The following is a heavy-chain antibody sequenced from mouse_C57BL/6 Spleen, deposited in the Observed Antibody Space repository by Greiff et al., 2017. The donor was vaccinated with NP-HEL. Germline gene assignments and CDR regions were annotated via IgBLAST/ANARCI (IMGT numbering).Heavy chain of an antibody. D-gene: IGHD2-2*01. CDR1: GYTFTSYW. J-gene: IGHJ3*01. CDR2: IDPSDSYT. Sequence: QVQLQQPGAELVMPGASVKLSCKASGYTFTSYWMHWVKQRPGQGLEWIGEIDPSDSYTNYNQKFKGKSTLTVDKSSSTAYMQLRSLTSEDSAVYYCARGEGYDASFAYWGQGTLVTVSA. CDR3: ARGEGYDASFAY. V-gene: IGHV1-69*01.